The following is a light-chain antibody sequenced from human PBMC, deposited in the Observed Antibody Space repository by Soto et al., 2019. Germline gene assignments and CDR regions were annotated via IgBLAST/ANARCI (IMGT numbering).Light chain of an antibody. CDR3: LQDYNFPWA. V-gene: IGKV1-6*01. CDR2: GAS. CDR1: QGIRSD. J-gene: IGKJ1*01. Sequence: IQVTQSPPSLSASVGDRVTISCRASQGIRSDLAWYQQKPGKVPKLLIYGASKLASGVPSRFSGSGFGTDFTLTISSLQPEDFATYYCLQDYNFPWAFGLGTKVEIK.